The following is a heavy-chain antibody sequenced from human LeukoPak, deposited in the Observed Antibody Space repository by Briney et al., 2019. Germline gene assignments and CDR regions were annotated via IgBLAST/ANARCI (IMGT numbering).Heavy chain of an antibody. Sequence: PGGSLRLSCAASGFTFSSYWMSWVRQAPGKGLEWVANIKQDGSEKYYVDSVKGRFTISRDNAKNSLYLQMNSLRAEGTAVYYCARARVPAATLLYYFDYWGQGTLVTVSS. V-gene: IGHV3-7*01. D-gene: IGHD2-2*01. CDR2: IKQDGSEK. J-gene: IGHJ4*02. CDR3: ARARVPAATLLYYFDY. CDR1: GFTFSSYW.